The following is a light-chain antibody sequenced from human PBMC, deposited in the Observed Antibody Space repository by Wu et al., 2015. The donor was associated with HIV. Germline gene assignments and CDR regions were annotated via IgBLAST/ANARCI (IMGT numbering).Light chain of an antibody. V-gene: IGKV3D-20*02. CDR3: QQGSNWPLT. CDR2: SAS. J-gene: IGKJ5*01. Sequence: EIVLTQSPGTLSLSPGERATLSCRATQSVGSNFLGWYQQKPGQAPRLLIFSASSRAPGIPARFSGSGSGTDFTLTISSLEPEDFAVYYCQQGSNWPLTFGQGTRLENK. CDR1: QSVGSNF.